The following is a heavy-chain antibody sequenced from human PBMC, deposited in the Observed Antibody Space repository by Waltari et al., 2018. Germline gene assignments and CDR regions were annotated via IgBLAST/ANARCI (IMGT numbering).Heavy chain of an antibody. CDR1: GYSFTSYW. CDR2: IYPGDSDT. Sequence: EVQLVQSGAEVKKPGESLKISCKGSGYSFTSYWIGWVRQMPGKGLEWMGIIYPGDSDTRYSPSFQGQVTISADKSISTAYLQWSSLKASDTAMYYCARHKLLWFGELFPFDYWGQGTLVTVSS. D-gene: IGHD3-10*01. J-gene: IGHJ4*02. V-gene: IGHV5-51*01. CDR3: ARHKLLWFGELFPFDY.